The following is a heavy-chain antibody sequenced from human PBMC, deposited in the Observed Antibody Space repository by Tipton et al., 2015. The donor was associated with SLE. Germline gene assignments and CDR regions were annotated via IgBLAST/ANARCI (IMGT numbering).Heavy chain of an antibody. CDR3: ARRRQWPEECDY. CDR2: ISSSSSYI. D-gene: IGHD6-19*01. V-gene: IGHV3-21*01. J-gene: IGHJ4*02. CDR1: GFTFSSYS. Sequence: SLRLSCAASGFTFSSYSMNWVRQAPGKGLEWVSSISSSSSYIYYADSVKGRFTISRDNAKNSLYLQMNSLRAEDTAVYYCARRRQWPEECDYWGRGTLVTVSS.